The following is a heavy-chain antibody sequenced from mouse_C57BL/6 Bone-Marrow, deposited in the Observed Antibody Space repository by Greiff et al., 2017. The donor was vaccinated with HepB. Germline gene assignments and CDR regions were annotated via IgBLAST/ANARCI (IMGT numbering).Heavy chain of an antibody. CDR3: ARGITTVVVDY. CDR2: INPNNGGT. CDR1: GYTFTDYY. D-gene: IGHD1-1*01. V-gene: IGHV1-26*01. J-gene: IGHJ2*01. Sequence: EVQLQQSGPELVKPGASVKISCKASGYTFTDYYMNWVKQSHGKSLEWIGDINPNNGGTSYNQKFKGKATLTVHKSSSTAYMELRSLTSEYSAVYYCARGITTVVVDYWGQGTTLTVSS.